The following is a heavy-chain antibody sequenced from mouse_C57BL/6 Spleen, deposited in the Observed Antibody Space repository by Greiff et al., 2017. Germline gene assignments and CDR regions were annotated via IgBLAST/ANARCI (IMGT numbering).Heavy chain of an antibody. CDR1: GYAFSSYW. V-gene: IGHV1-80*01. CDR2: IYPGDGDT. Sequence: VQLQQSGAELVKPGASVKISCKASGYAFSSYWMNWVKQRPGKGLEWIGQIYPGDGDTNYNGKFKGKATLTADKSYRTAYMQLSSLTSEDSAVYFCACYDGYYADAMDYWGQGTSVTVSS. D-gene: IGHD2-3*01. CDR3: ACYDGYYADAMDY. J-gene: IGHJ4*01.